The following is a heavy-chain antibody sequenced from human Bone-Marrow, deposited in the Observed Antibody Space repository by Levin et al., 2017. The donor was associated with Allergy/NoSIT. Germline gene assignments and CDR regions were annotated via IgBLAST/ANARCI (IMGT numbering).Heavy chain of an antibody. CDR1: GSNFGDYA. CDR3: ARENWDRIDY. Sequence: GGSLRLSCTVSGSNFGDYAMTWVRQPPGKGLEWVGFIRRRASGGTTEYAASVRDRFTMSRDDSKSIAYLQMDSAKIDDTAVYYCARENWDRIDYWGQGTVVTVSS. CDR2: IRRRASGGTT. J-gene: IGHJ4*02. D-gene: IGHD7-27*01. V-gene: IGHV3-49*04.